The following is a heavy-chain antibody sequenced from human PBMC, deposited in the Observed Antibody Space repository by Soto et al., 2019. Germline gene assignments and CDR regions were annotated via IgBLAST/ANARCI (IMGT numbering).Heavy chain of an antibody. CDR1: GYMFTSYG. Sequence: QVQLVQSGAELKKPGASAKVSCKSSGYMFTSYGISWVRQAPGQGLAWMAWISVNNGNTNYAQKFQGRVTMTTDTSTKKARMELTVRRYDITAVYSVARINGSRTHSERGVWGNWT. CDR2: ISVNNGNT. V-gene: IGHV1-18*01. CDR3: ARINGSRTHSERGV. J-gene: IGHJ6*03. D-gene: IGHD3-10*01.